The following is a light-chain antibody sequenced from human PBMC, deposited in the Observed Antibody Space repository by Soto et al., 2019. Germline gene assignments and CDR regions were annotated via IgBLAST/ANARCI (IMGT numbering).Light chain of an antibody. CDR3: QQYNNWSWT. J-gene: IGKJ1*01. V-gene: IGKV3-15*01. Sequence: EIVMTQSPATLSVSPGERVTLSCRASQNVRRNLAWYQQRPGQAPSLLIFSAITRATGIPARFSGSGSGTEFTLTISSLQSEDSAIYYCQQYNNWSWTFGQGTKVDIK. CDR2: SAI. CDR1: QNVRRN.